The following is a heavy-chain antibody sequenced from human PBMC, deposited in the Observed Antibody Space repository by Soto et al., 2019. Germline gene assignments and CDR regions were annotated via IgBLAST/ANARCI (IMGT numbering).Heavy chain of an antibody. J-gene: IGHJ6*03. D-gene: IGHD3-3*01. CDR1: GGSISSSSYY. Sequence: QLQLQESGPGLVKPSETLSLTCTVSGGSISSSSYYWGWIRQPPGKGLEWIGSIYYSGSTYYNPSLKSRVTISVDTSKNQFSLKLSSVTAADTAVYYCARSDFWSGYRDYYYYMDVWGKGTTVTVSS. CDR3: ARSDFWSGYRDYYYYMDV. V-gene: IGHV4-39*01. CDR2: IYYSGST.